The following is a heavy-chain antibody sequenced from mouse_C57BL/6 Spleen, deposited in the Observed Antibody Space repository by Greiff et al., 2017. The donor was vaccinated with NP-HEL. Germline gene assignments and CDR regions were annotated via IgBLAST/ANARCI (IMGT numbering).Heavy chain of an antibody. Sequence: VQLQQSGPELVKPGASVKISCKASGYTFTDYYMNWVKQSHGKSLEWIGDINPNNGGTSYNQKFKGKATLTVDKSSSTAYMELRSLTSEDSAVYYCARGLYPYWYFDVWGTGTTVTVSS. J-gene: IGHJ1*03. D-gene: IGHD6-5*01. CDR3: ARGLYPYWYFDV. V-gene: IGHV1-26*01. CDR2: INPNNGGT. CDR1: GYTFTDYY.